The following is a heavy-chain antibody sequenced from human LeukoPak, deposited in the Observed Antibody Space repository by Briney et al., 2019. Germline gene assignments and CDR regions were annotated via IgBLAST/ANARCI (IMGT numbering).Heavy chain of an antibody. D-gene: IGHD2-2*01. V-gene: IGHV1-24*01. CDR2: FDPEDGET. Sequence: GASVKVSCKVSGYTLTELSMHWVRQAPGKGLEWMGGFDPEDGETIYAQKFQGRVTMTEDTSTDTAYMELSSLRSEDTAVYYCASPLYCSSTSCPFDYWGQGTLVTVSS. CDR3: ASPLYCSSTSCPFDY. J-gene: IGHJ4*02. CDR1: GYTLTELS.